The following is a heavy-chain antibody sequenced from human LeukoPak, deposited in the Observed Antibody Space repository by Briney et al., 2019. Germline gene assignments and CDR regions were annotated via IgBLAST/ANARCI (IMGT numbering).Heavy chain of an antibody. Sequence: ASVKVSCKASGGTSSSYTISWVRQAPGQGLEWMGRIIPILGIANYAQKFQGRVTITADKSTSTAYMELSSLRSEGTAVYYCARDRSYYDSSGYYQGYWGQGTLVTVSS. CDR3: ARDRSYYDSSGYYQGY. CDR1: GGTSSSYT. CDR2: IIPILGIA. V-gene: IGHV1-69*04. D-gene: IGHD3-22*01. J-gene: IGHJ4*02.